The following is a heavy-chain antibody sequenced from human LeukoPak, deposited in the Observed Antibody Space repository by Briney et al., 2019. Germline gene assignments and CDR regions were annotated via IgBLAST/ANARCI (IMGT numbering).Heavy chain of an antibody. CDR2: IIPILGIA. Sequence: SVKVSCKASGGTFSSYAISWVRQAPGQELEWMGRIIPILGIANYAQKFQGRVTITADKSTSTAYMELSSLRSEDTAVYYCARDLPYYDILTGYQRPFDYWGQGTLVTVSS. CDR3: ARDLPYYDILTGYQRPFDY. D-gene: IGHD3-9*01. V-gene: IGHV1-69*04. CDR1: GGTFSSYA. J-gene: IGHJ4*02.